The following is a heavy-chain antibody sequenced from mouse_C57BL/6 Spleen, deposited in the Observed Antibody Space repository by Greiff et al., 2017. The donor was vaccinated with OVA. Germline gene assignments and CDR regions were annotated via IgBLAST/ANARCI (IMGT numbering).Heavy chain of an antibody. CDR3: AGGGNYFFDY. D-gene: IGHD2-1*01. Sequence: DVKLVESGGGLVKPGGSLKLSCAASGFTFSDYGMHWVRQAPEKGLEWVAYISSGSSTIYYADTVKGRFTISRDNAKNTLFLQMTSLRSEDTAMYYCAGGGNYFFDYWGQGTTLTVSS. CDR1: GFTFSDYG. V-gene: IGHV5-17*01. CDR2: ISSGSSTI. J-gene: IGHJ2*01.